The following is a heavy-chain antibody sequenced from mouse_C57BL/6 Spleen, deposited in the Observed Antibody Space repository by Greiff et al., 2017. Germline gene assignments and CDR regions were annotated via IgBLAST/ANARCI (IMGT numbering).Heavy chain of an antibody. CDR3: ARSTGYFDG. J-gene: IGHJ1*03. Sequence: QVQLQQSGAELVRPGTSVKVSCKASGYAFTNYLIEWVKQRPGQGLEWIGVINPGSGGTNYNEKFKGKATLTADKSSSTAYMQLSSLTSEDSAVYFCARSTGYFDGWGTGTTVTVSS. V-gene: IGHV1-54*01. CDR2: INPGSGGT. D-gene: IGHD2-1*01. CDR1: GYAFTNYL.